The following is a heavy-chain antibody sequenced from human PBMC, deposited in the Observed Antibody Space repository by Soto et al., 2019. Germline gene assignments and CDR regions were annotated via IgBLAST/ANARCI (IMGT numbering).Heavy chain of an antibody. J-gene: IGHJ6*02. Sequence: QVHLVESGGGVAQPGRSLRLSCVASGFTFDTYGIHWVRQAPGKGLQWVALISYEGSNTYYADSVRGRFTISRDNSKNTLYLQIHALRPDDTGVYYCARVTPGNNLYYFSGLDVWGRGTSVTVSS. CDR3: ARVTPGNNLYYFSGLDV. V-gene: IGHV3-30-3*01. CDR1: GFTFDTYG. D-gene: IGHD1-1*01. CDR2: ISYEGSNT.